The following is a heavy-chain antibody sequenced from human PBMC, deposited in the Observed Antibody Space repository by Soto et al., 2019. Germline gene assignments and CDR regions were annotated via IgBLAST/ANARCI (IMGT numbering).Heavy chain of an antibody. D-gene: IGHD2-2*02. J-gene: IGHJ6*02. CDR1: GYTLTSYG. CDR3: ARVVVPAALPTLNYYYGMDV. CDR2: ISAYNGNT. Sequence: GASVKVSCKASGYTLTSYGISWVRQAPGQGLEWMGWISAYNGNTNYAQKLQGRVTMTTDTSTSTAYMELRSLRSDDTAVYYCARVVVPAALPTLNYYYGMDVWGQGTTVTVSS. V-gene: IGHV1-18*01.